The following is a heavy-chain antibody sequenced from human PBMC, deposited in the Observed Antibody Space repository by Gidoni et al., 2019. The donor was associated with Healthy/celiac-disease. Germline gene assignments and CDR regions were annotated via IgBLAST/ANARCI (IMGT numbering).Heavy chain of an antibody. J-gene: IGHJ6*02. Sequence: QVQLVQSGAEVKKPGASVKVSCKASGYTFTSSDIKWVRQATGQGLEWMGWMNPNSGNTGYAQKFQGRVTMTRNTSISTAYMELSSLRSEDTAVYYCARGGNLSGRTAADYYYGMDVWGQGTTVTVSS. D-gene: IGHD6-13*01. CDR3: ARGGNLSGRTAADYYYGMDV. CDR2: MNPNSGNT. V-gene: IGHV1-8*01. CDR1: GYTFTSSD.